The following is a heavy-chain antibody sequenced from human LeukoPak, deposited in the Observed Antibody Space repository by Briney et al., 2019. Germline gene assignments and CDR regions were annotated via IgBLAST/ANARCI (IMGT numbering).Heavy chain of an antibody. V-gene: IGHV3-33*01. CDR3: ARDSFLNGERGDFDY. Sequence: GGSLRLSREASGFTFRSYGMHWVRQAPGKGLEWVAVIWYDGSNKYYAASVKGRFTISRDNSKNMLYLQMNSLRAEDTAVYYCARDSFLNGERGDFDYWGQGTLVTVSS. D-gene: IGHD1-1*01. CDR1: GFTFRSYG. J-gene: IGHJ4*02. CDR2: IWYDGSNK.